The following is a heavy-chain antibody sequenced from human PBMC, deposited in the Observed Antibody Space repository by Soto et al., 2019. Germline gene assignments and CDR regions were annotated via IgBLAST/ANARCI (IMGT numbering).Heavy chain of an antibody. CDR2: IYYSGNT. V-gene: IGHV4-59*08. CDR1: GDPINNYY. D-gene: IGHD1-1*01. J-gene: IGHJ5*02. CDR3: AKQGGKYGIRSFDP. Sequence: SETLSLTCTVSGDPINNYYWSWIRQPPGKGLEWIGYIYYSGNTKYNPSIKSRVTISVDTSKNQFSLRLTSVTAADTAVYYCAKQGGKYGIRSFDPWGQGTLVTVSS.